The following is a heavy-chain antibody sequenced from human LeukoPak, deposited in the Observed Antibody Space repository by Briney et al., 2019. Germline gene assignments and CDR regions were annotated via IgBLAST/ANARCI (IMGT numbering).Heavy chain of an antibody. Sequence: ASVKVSCKASGYTFTSYDINWVRQATGQGLEWMGWMNPNSGNTGYAQKFQGRVTMTRNTSISTAYMELSSLRSEDTAVYYCARGHYKRITMIVVVKTLNNWFDPWGQGTLVTVS. CDR1: GYTFTSYD. J-gene: IGHJ5*02. CDR2: MNPNSGNT. V-gene: IGHV1-8*01. D-gene: IGHD3-22*01. CDR3: ARGHYKRITMIVVVKTLNNWFDP.